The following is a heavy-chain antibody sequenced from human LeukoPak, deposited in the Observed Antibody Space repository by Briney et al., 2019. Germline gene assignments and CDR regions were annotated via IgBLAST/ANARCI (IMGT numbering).Heavy chain of an antibody. Sequence: PGGSLRLSCAASGSTFSTDAMHWVRQAPGKGLEWVAFVENDGTTKYYADSVRGRFSISRDNSKNTLFLQMNSLRADDTSMYYCVTDLHGINWYVYWGQGTLVTVSS. CDR2: VENDGTTK. CDR3: VTDLHGINWYVY. J-gene: IGHJ4*02. D-gene: IGHD1-20*01. V-gene: IGHV3-30*04. CDR1: GSTFSTDA.